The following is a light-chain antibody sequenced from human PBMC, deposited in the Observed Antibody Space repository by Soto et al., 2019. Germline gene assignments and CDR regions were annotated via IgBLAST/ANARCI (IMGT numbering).Light chain of an antibody. J-gene: IGLJ2*01. CDR3: QPWGTDFPVV. Sequence: QSVLTQSPSASASLGASVKLTCTLSSGHSSYAIAWHQQQPEKGPRYLMKLNSDGSHNKGDGIPDRFSGSSSGAERYLTISGLQSEDEADYYCQPWGTDFPVVFGGGTKLTVL. CDR1: SGHSSYA. V-gene: IGLV4-69*01. CDR2: LNSDGSH.